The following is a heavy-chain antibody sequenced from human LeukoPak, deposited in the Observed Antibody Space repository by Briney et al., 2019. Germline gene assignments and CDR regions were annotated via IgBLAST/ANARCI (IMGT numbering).Heavy chain of an antibody. CDR1: GYTFTSYG. V-gene: IGHV1-18*01. CDR2: ISAYNGNT. J-gene: IGHJ5*02. CDR3: ARGGYGSGSYGDWFDP. Sequence: WASVKVSCKASGYTFTSYGISWVRQAPGQGLEWMGWISAYNGNTNYAQKLQGRVTMTTDTSTSTAYMELRSLRSDDTAVYYCARGGYGSGSYGDWFDPWGQGTLVTVSS. D-gene: IGHD3-10*01.